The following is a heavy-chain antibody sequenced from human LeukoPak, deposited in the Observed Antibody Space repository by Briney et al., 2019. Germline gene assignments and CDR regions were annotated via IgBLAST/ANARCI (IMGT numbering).Heavy chain of an antibody. V-gene: IGHV1-18*01. Sequence: GASVKVSCKASGYTFTSYGISWVRQAPGQGLEWMGWISAYNGNTNYAQKLQGRVTMTTDTSTSTAYMELRSLRSDDTAVYYCARDPYDFWSGYTYYFDYWGQGTLVTVSS. CDR1: GYTFTSYG. CDR2: ISAYNGNT. D-gene: IGHD3-3*01. J-gene: IGHJ4*02. CDR3: ARDPYDFWSGYTYYFDY.